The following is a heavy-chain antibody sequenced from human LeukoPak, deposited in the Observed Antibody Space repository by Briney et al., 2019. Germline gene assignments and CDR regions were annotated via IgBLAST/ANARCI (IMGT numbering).Heavy chain of an antibody. D-gene: IGHD1-7*01. J-gene: IGHJ3*02. CDR2: IKQDGSEK. CDR1: GFTFSSYW. Sequence: GESLRLSCAASGFTFSSYWMSWVRQAPGKGLEWVANIKQDGSEKYYVDSVKGRFTISRDNAKNSLYLQMNSLRAEDTAVYYCARIELELLADAFDIWGQGTMVTVSS. CDR3: ARIELELLADAFDI. V-gene: IGHV3-7*01.